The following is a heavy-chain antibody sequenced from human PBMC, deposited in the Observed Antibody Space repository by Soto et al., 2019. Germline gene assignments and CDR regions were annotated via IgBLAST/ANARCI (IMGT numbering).Heavy chain of an antibody. CDR1: GFTFGDYA. D-gene: IGHD3-16*02. CDR2: IRSKAYGGTT. V-gene: IGHV3-49*05. J-gene: IGHJ3*02. CDR3: TPTYYDYVWVSYRYYDAFDI. Sequence: EVQLVESGGGLVKPGRSLRLSCTASGFTFGDYAMSWFRQAPGKGLEWVGFIRSKAYGGTTEYAASVKGRFTISRDDSKSIAYLKMNSLKTEDTAVYYCTPTYYDYVWVSYRYYDAFDIWGQGTMVTVSS.